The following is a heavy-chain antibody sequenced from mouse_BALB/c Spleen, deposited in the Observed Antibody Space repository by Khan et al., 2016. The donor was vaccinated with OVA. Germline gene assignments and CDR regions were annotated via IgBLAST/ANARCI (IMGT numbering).Heavy chain of an antibody. CDR3: TRLAYYYDSEGFAY. Sequence: EVQLVVSGGDLVKPGGSLKLSCAASGFTFSTYGMSWVRQAPDKRPEWVATVSTGGSYTYYPDSVKGRFTISRDNAKNTLYLQMSGLRSEDTAMFDCTRLAYYYDSEGFAYWGQGTLVTVSA. CDR1: GFTFSTYG. D-gene: IGHD1-1*01. CDR2: VSTGGSYT. J-gene: IGHJ3*01. V-gene: IGHV5-6*01.